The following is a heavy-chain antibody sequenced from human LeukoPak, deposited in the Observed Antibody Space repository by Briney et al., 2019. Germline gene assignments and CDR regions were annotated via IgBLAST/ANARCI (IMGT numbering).Heavy chain of an antibody. CDR1: GGTFSSYT. Sequence: SVKVSCKAYGGTFSSYTISWVRQAPGQGLEWMGRIIPILGIANYAQKFQGRVTITADKSTSTAYMELSSLRSEDTAVYYCARGESYYDRNRIDYWGQGTLVTVSS. V-gene: IGHV1-69*02. J-gene: IGHJ4*02. D-gene: IGHD1-26*01. CDR3: ARGESYYDRNRIDY. CDR2: IIPILGIA.